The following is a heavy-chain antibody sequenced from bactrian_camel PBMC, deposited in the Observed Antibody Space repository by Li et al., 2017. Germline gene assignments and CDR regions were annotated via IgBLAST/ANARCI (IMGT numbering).Heavy chain of an antibody. CDR1: VPSTQC. Sequence: HVQLVESGGGSVQAGTSLRLSCTTSVPSTQCMGWFRQAPGEERELTSHILSDGTEYYHNSVKGRFTISRDNAKNTLYLELNSLQTEDSATYYCAIEDDTAWGVYRYWGQGTQVAVS. V-gene: IGHV3S55*01. CDR2: ILSDGTE. J-gene: IGHJ4*01. D-gene: IGHD5*01. CDR3: AIEDDTAWGVYRY.